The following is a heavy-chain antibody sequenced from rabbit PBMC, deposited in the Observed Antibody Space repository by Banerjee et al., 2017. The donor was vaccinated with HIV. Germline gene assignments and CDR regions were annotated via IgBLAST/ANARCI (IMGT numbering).Heavy chain of an antibody. CDR2: IYTGSSGST. J-gene: IGHJ4*01. CDR3: ARGGAGGGDGFDL. V-gene: IGHV1S45*01. CDR1: GFSFSSSYY. D-gene: IGHD2-1*01. Sequence: QEQLEESGGDLVKPEGSLTLTCTASGFSFSSSYYMCWVRQAPGKGLEWIACIYTGSSGSTYYASWAKGRFTISKTSSTTVTLQMTSLTAADMATYFCARGGAGGGDGFDLWGPGTLVTVS.